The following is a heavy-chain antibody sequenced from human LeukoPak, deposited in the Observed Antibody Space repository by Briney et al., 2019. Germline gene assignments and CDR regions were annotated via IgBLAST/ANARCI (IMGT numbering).Heavy chain of an antibody. Sequence: GRSLRLSCAASGSTFSVYGMHWVRQAPGKGLEWVGVIWNDGSNKYYADSVKGRFTISRDNSKNTLYLQMNSLRAEDTAVYSCARASGPFDYWGQGTLVTVSS. CDR3: ARASGPFDY. V-gene: IGHV3-33*01. D-gene: IGHD3-10*01. CDR1: GSTFSVYG. CDR2: IWNDGSNK. J-gene: IGHJ4*02.